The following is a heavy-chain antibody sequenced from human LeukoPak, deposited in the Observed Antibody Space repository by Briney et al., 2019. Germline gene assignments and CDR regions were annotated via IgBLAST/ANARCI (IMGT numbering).Heavy chain of an antibody. CDR1: GFTFSNAW. CDR2: IREDGTEK. D-gene: IGHD7-27*01. Sequence: GGSLRLSCAASGFTFSNAWMSWVRQAPGKGLEWVANIREDGTEKNYVDSVKGRFTISRDNAKNSLFLQMSNLRDDDTAIYYCARHVGISFWDQGTLVTVSS. CDR3: ARHVGISF. J-gene: IGHJ4*02. V-gene: IGHV3-7*01.